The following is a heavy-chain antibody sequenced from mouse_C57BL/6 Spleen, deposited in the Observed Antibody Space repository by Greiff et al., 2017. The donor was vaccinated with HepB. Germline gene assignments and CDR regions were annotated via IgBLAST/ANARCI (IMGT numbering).Heavy chain of an antibody. D-gene: IGHD1-1*01. CDR2: ISSGSSTI. V-gene: IGHV5-17*01. J-gene: IGHJ4*01. CDR3: ARKGYGSSYNAMDY. CDR1: GFTFSDYG. Sequence: DVHLVESGGGLVKPGGSLKLSCAASGFTFSDYGMHWVRQAPEKGLEWVAYISSGSSTIYYADTVKGRFTISRDNAKNTLFLQMTSLRSEDTGMYYCARKGYGSSYNAMDYWGQGTSVTVSS.